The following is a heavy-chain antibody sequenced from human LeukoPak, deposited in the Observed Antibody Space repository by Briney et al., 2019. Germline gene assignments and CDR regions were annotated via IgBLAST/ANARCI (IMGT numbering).Heavy chain of an antibody. CDR3: ARRVVTAIRDAFDI. D-gene: IGHD2-21*02. Sequence: PGWAVTLSCLGCGWIFIEYYMNWIRQAPGKGLAGVSYISSSGSTIYYADSVKGRFTISRDNAKNSLYLQMNSLRAEDTAVYYCARRVVTAIRDAFDIWGQGTMVTVSS. CDR1: GWIFIEYY. J-gene: IGHJ3*02. V-gene: IGHV3-11*01. CDR2: ISSSGSTI.